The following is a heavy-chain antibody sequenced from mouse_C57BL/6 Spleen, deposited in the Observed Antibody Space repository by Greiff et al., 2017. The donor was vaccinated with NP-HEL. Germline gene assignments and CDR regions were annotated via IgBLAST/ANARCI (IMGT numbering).Heavy chain of an antibody. CDR3: ARGDYDWFAY. D-gene: IGHD2-4*01. V-gene: IGHV3-6*01. CDR1: GYSITSGYY. CDR2: ISYDGSN. Sequence: EVKLQESGPGLVKPSQSLSLTCSVTGYSITSGYYWNWIRQFPGNKLEWMGYISYDGSNNYNPSLKNRISITRDTSKNQFFLKLNSVTTKDTATYYCARGDYDWFAYWGQGTLVTVSA. J-gene: IGHJ3*01.